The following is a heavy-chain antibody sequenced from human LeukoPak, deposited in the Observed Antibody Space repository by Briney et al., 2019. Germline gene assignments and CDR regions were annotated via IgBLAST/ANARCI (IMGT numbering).Heavy chain of an antibody. CDR2: IKSKTDGGTT. CDR1: GFTFSSYA. V-gene: IGHV3-15*01. D-gene: IGHD4-23*01. CDR3: IRWYHSYYFDY. Sequence: PGGSLRLSCAASGFTFSSYAMSWVRQAPGKGLEWVGRIKSKTDGGTTDYAAPVKGRFTISRDDSKNTLYLQMNSLKTEDTAVYYCIRWYHSYYFDYWGQGTLVTVSS. J-gene: IGHJ4*02.